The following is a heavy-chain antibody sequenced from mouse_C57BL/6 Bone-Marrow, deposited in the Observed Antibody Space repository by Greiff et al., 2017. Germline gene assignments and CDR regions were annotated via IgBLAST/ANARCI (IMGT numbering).Heavy chain of an antibody. CDR1: GYTFTSYW. CDR2: IHPDSGST. D-gene: IGHD1-1*01. J-gene: IGHJ2*01. Sequence: VQLQQPGAELVKPGASVKLSCKASGYTFTSYWMHWVKQRPGQGLEWIGMIHPDSGSTNYNEKFKSKATLTVDKSSSTAYMQLSSLTSEDSAVYYWAKITTGVDTGSDYWGQGTTLTVSS. V-gene: IGHV1-64*01. CDR3: AKITTGVDTGSDY.